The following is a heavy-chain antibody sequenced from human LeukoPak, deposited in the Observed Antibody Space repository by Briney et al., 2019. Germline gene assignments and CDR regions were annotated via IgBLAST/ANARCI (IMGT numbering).Heavy chain of an antibody. CDR1: GFTFSSYA. CDR2: ISGNGGST. CDR3: AKRSKGGLASPYFDY. V-gene: IGHV3-23*01. J-gene: IGHJ4*02. D-gene: IGHD3-16*01. Sequence: GGSLRLSCAASGFTFSSYAMSWVRQAPGKGLEWVSTISGNGGSTYYADSVKGRFTISRDNSKNTLYLQMNSLRAEDTAVYYCAKRSKGGLASPYFDYWGQGTLVTVSS.